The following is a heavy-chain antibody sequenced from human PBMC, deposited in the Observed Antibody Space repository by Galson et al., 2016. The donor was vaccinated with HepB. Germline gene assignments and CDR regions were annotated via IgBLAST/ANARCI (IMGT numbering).Heavy chain of an antibody. CDR2: IYHSGNT. Sequence: SETLSLTCAVSGVSIRDNTWWSWVRQPPGKGLEWIGEIYHSGNTNYNPSLKSRVTISVDKSKNQFSMQLSSVTAADTAVYYCARSPRDRGLDYWGQGTLVTVSS. J-gene: IGHJ4*02. CDR1: GVSIRDNTW. V-gene: IGHV4-4*02. CDR3: ARSPRDRGLDY. D-gene: IGHD1-14*01.